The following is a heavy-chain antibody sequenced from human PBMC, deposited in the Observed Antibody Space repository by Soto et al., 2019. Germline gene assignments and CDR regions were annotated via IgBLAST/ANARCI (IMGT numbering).Heavy chain of an antibody. CDR1: GYSFTDYH. CDR2: INPKSGGT. Sequence: ASVKVSWKSSGYSFTDYHINWARQAPGQGLDWLGLINPKSGGTSTAQKFQGWVTMTRDRSISTVYMELTRLRSDDTAVYFCARGHSTDCSNGVCSFFYNHEMDVWGQGTTVTVSS. J-gene: IGHJ6*02. CDR3: ARGHSTDCSNGVCSFFYNHEMDV. D-gene: IGHD2-8*01. V-gene: IGHV1-2*04.